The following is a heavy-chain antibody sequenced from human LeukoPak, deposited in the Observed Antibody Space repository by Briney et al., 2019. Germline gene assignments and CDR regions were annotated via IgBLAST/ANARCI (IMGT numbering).Heavy chain of an antibody. D-gene: IGHD3-3*01. CDR3: ARLTLRFLEWSPRAFDY. CDR1: GFTFSSYG. Sequence: PGGSLRPSCAASGFTFSSYGMRWVRQAPGKGLEWVAFIRYDGSNKYYADSVKGRFTISRDNSKNTLYLQMNSLRAEDTAVYYCARLTLRFLEWSPRAFDYWGQGTLVTVSS. J-gene: IGHJ4*02. V-gene: IGHV3-30*02. CDR2: IRYDGSNK.